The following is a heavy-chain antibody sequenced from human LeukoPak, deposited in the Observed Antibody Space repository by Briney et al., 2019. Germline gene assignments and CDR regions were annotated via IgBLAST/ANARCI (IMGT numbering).Heavy chain of an antibody. CDR2: ICYDGSKK. CDR3: ARGNYDVLTGLGC. J-gene: IGHJ4*02. Sequence: GGSLRLSCAASGFTFSSYGMHWVRQAPGKGLEWVAVICYDGSKKYYADSVKGRFTISRDNSKNTLYLQMNSLRAEDTAVYYCARGNYDVLTGLGCWGQGTLVTVSS. CDR1: GFTFSSYG. D-gene: IGHD3-9*01. V-gene: IGHV3-33*01.